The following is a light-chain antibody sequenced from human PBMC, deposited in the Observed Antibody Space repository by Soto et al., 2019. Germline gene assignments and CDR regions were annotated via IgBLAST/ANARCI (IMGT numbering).Light chain of an antibody. J-gene: IGKJ3*01. CDR2: DAS. V-gene: IGKV1-33*01. Sequence: DIQMTQSPSSLSASVGARVTITCQASQDIKNYLNWYQQRPGKAPKLLIYDASTLEPGVPSRFSGSGSGTDFTFTISSLQPEDFATYYCQQYADLPPFTFGPGTKVDIK. CDR1: QDIKNY. CDR3: QQYADLPPFT.